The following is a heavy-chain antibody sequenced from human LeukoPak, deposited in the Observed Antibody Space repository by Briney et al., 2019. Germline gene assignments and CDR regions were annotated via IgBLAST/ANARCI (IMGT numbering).Heavy chain of an antibody. CDR3: ARDKTTGDSRFDS. CDR2: IKQDGSEK. CDR1: GFTFSNYW. J-gene: IGHJ5*01. D-gene: IGHD1-1*01. Sequence: GGSLRLSCAASGFTFSNYWMSWVRQAPGKGLEWVANIKQDGSEKYYVDSVKGRFTISRDNAKNSLSLQMNSLRAEDTAVYYCARDKTTGDSRFDSWGQGTLVTVSS. V-gene: IGHV3-7*01.